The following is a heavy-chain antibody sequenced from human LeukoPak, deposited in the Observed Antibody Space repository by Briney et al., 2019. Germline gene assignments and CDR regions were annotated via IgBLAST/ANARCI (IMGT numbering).Heavy chain of an antibody. CDR2: IYTSGST. CDR3: ARDVRDIVGATHAGYYFDY. CDR1: GGSISSYY. Sequence: SETLSLTCTVSGGSISSYYWSWIRQPAGKGLEWIGRIYTSGSTNYNPSLKSRVTMSVDTSKNQFSLKLSSVTAADTAVYYCARDVRDIVGATHAGYYFDYWGQGTLVTVSS. D-gene: IGHD1-26*01. V-gene: IGHV4-4*07. J-gene: IGHJ4*02.